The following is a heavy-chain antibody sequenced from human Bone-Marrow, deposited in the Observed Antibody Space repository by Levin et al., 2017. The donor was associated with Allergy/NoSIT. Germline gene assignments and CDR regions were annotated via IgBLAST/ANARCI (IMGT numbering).Heavy chain of an antibody. CDR2: IWYDESNK. J-gene: IGHJ6*02. CDR3: ATYSCLSGDSEDHSYGLDV. D-gene: IGHD7-27*01. V-gene: IGHV3-33*01. Sequence: GESLKISCAASGFTFSSFGMHWVRQAPGKGLEWVALIWYDESNKYYAESVKGRFTISRDNSKNTVFLEVNSLRAEDTALYYCATYSCLSGDSEDHSYGLDVWGQGTTVTVSS. CDR1: GFTFSSFG.